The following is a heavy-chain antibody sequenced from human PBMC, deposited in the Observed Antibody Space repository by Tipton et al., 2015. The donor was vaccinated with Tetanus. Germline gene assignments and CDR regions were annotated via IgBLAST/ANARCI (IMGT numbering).Heavy chain of an antibody. CDR3: ARAWGSGVGASLF. D-gene: IGHD1-26*01. CDR2: IYPGDSYS. CDR1: GYSFNIYW. J-gene: IGHJ1*01. V-gene: IGHV5-51*01. Sequence: QLVQSGAEVKKPGESLKISCKGSGYSFNIYWIAWVRQMPGKGLEWLGTIYPGDSYSTYGPSFEGQVTISVDRSIDTAYLQWSSLKASDTAIYYCARAWGSGVGASLFWGQGTPVTVSS.